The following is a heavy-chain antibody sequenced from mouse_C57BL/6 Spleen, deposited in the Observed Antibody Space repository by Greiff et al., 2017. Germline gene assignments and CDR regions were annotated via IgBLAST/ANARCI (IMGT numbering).Heavy chain of an antibody. CDR1: GFNIKDYY. CDR2: IDPEDGDT. V-gene: IGHV14-1*01. D-gene: IGHD3-2*02. CDR3: TSRQLRGGVDY. J-gene: IGHJ2*01. Sequence: EVQLQESGAELVRPGASVKLSCTASGFNIKDYYMHWVKQRPEQGLEWIGRIDPEDGDTESAPKFQGKATRTADTSSNTAYLQLSSLTSEDTAVYYCTSRQLRGGVDYWGQGTTLTVSS.